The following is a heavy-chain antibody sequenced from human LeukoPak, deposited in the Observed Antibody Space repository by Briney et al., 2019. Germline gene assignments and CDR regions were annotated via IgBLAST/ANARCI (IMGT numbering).Heavy chain of an antibody. Sequence: GGSLRLSCAVSGINFRGYWMAWVRQAPGKGLEWVANMKQDGSEKYYVDSVKGRFTISRDSAKNSLYLEMNSLRVEDTAVYYCARDLGHTGYDLYDYWGQGTLVTVSS. CDR3: ARDLGHTGYDLYDY. D-gene: IGHD5-12*01. V-gene: IGHV3-7*01. J-gene: IGHJ4*02. CDR2: MKQDGSEK. CDR1: GINFRGYW.